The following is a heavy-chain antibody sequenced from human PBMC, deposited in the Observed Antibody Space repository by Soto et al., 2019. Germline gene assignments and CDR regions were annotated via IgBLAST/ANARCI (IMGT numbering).Heavy chain of an antibody. J-gene: IGHJ4*02. D-gene: IGHD4-17*01. CDR2: IYYSGST. CDR1: GGSISSSSYY. V-gene: IGHV4-39*01. Sequence: SETLSLTCTVSGGSISSSSYYWGWIRQPPGKGLEWIGSIYYSGSTYYNPSLKSRVTISVDTSKNQFSLKLSSVTAADTAVCYCASSTVTFDYWGQGTRVTVAS. CDR3: ASSTVTFDY.